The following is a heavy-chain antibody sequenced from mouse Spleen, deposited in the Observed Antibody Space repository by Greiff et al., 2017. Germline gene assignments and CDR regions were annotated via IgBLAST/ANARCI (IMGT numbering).Heavy chain of an antibody. Sequence: EVQGVESGGDLVKPGGSLKLSCAASGFTFSSYGMSWVRQTPDKRLEWVATISSGGSYTYYPDSVKGRFTISRDNAKNTLYLQMSSLKSEDTAMYYCARQWDYYGSSYPFDYWGQGTTLTVSS. V-gene: IGHV5-6*01. J-gene: IGHJ2*01. D-gene: IGHD1-1*01. CDR2: ISSGGSYT. CDR1: GFTFSSYG. CDR3: ARQWDYYGSSYPFDY.